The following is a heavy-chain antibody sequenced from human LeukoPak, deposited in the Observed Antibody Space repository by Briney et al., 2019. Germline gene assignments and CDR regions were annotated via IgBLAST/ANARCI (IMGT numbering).Heavy chain of an antibody. J-gene: IGHJ4*02. V-gene: IGHV1-46*01. Sequence: ASXKVSCKASGYTFTSYYMHWVRQAPGQGLEWMGIINPSGGSTSYAQKFQGRVTMTRDTSTSTVYMELSSLRSEDTAVYYCARGMIAVSGKLYYFDYWGQGTLVTVSS. D-gene: IGHD6-19*01. CDR1: GYTFTSYY. CDR3: ARGMIAVSGKLYYFDY. CDR2: INPSGGST.